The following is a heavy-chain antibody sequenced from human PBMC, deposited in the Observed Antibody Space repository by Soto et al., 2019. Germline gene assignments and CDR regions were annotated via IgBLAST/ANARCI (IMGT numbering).Heavy chain of an antibody. CDR1: GYTFTSYY. D-gene: IGHD3-3*01. CDR2: INPSGGST. CDR3: ARGVLRFLEWLPRVSYYFDY. Sequence: ASVKVSCKASGYTFTSYYMHWVRQAPGQGLEWMGIINPSGGSTSYAQKFQGRVTMTRDTSTSTVYMELSSLRSEDTAVYYCARGVLRFLEWLPRVSYYFDYWAREPWSPSPQ. J-gene: IGHJ4*02. V-gene: IGHV1-46*01.